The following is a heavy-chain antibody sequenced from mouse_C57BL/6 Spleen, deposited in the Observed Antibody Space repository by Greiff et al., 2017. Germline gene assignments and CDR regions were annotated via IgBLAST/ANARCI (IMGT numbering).Heavy chain of an antibody. CDR3: AREMDSYYYGSRVYFDV. J-gene: IGHJ1*03. V-gene: IGHV1-82*01. CDR2: IYPGDGAT. D-gene: IGHD1-1*01. Sequence: QVQLQQSGPELVKPGASVKISCKASGYAFSSSWMNWVKQRPGKGLEWLGRIYPGDGATNYNGKFKGKATLTADQSSSTAYMQLSSLTSEDSAVYVCAREMDSYYYGSRVYFDVWGTGTTVTVSS. CDR1: GYAFSSSW.